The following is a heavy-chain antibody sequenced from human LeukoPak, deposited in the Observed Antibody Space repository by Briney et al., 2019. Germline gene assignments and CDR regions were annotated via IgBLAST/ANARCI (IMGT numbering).Heavy chain of an antibody. V-gene: IGHV1-18*01. D-gene: IGHD3-10*01. CDR3: ARDPENYYGSGSPPPYYYYYYGMDV. CDR2: INPYNGKT. Sequence: APVKVSFKASGYTFSSYGISWGRPAPGQRLEWMGWINPYNGKTNYSQKLQGRVTMTTDTSTSTAYMELRSLRSDDTAVYYCARDPENYYGSGSPPPYYYYYYGMDVWGQGTTVTVSS. CDR1: GYTFSSYG. J-gene: IGHJ6*02.